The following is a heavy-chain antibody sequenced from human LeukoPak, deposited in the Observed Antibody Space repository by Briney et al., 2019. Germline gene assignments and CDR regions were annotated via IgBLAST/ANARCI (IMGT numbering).Heavy chain of an antibody. D-gene: IGHD3-22*01. CDR3: ARVAYDSSGYYPLFDY. CDR2: INPSGGST. Sequence: ASVNVSCTASGYTFTSYYMHWVRQAPGQGLEWMGIINPSGGSTSYAQKFQGRVTMTRDTSTSTVYMELSSLRSEDTAVYYCARVAYDSSGYYPLFDYWGQGTLVTVSS. J-gene: IGHJ4*02. CDR1: GYTFTSYY. V-gene: IGHV1-46*01.